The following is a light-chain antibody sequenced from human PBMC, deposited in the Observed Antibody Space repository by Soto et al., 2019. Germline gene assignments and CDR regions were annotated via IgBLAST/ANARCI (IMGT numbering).Light chain of an antibody. J-gene: IGKJ1*01. CDR1: QGIRND. CDR3: LQDYNYPRT. CDR2: AAS. V-gene: IGKV1-6*01. Sequence: AIQMTQSPSSLSASVGDRVTITCRASQGIRNDLGWYQDKPGKPPKLMIYAASSLQPGVPSRFSGSGSGTDFTLTSTSLQPEDFATYYCLQDYNYPRTFGQGTKVEIK.